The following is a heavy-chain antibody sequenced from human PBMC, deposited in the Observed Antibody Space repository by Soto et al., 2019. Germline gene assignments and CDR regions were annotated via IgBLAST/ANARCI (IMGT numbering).Heavy chain of an antibody. D-gene: IGHD6-19*01. V-gene: IGHV4-59*01. CDR3: AHSSGWYKRAFDY. J-gene: IGHJ4*02. Sequence: SETLSLTCTVSGGSISSYYWSWIRQPPGKGLEWIGYIYYSGSTNYNPSLKSRVTISVETSKNQFSLKLSSVTAADTAVYYCAHSSGWYKRAFDYWGQGTLVTVSS. CDR1: GGSISSYY. CDR2: IYYSGST.